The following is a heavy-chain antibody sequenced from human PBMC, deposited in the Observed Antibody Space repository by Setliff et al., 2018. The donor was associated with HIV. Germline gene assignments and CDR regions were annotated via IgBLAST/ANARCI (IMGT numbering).Heavy chain of an antibody. D-gene: IGHD3-22*01. CDR1: GGAFSNYA. Sequence: SVKVSCKAPGGAFSNYAFSWVRQAPGQGLEWMGGIIPVFRRGDNAQRFQGRVTITADESTTTVYMELSRLRSEDTAVYYCVRGPSYYYDSSGYYYSQFRYWGQGTLVTVSS. J-gene: IGHJ4*02. CDR3: VRGPSYYYDSSGYYYSQFRY. CDR2: IIPVFRRG. V-gene: IGHV1-69*13.